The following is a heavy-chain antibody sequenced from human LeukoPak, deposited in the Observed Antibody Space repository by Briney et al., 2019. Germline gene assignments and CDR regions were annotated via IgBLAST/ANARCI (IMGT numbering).Heavy chain of an antibody. Sequence: GGSLRLSCAASGFTFSSYSMNWVRHAPGKGLEWISSITSSSSYIYDADSVKGRFTISRDNAKNSLYLQMNSLSPDDTAVYFCARDPYSGNYGNDYYYYMDVWGKGTTVTISS. D-gene: IGHD1-26*01. CDR2: ITSSSSYI. CDR1: GFTFSSYS. J-gene: IGHJ6*03. CDR3: ARDPYSGNYGNDYYYYMDV. V-gene: IGHV3-21*06.